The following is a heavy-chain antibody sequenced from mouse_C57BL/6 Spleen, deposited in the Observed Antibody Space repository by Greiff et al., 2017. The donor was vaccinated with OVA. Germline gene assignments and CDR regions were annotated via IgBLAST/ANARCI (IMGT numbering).Heavy chain of an antibody. V-gene: IGHV1-76*01. CDR2: IYPGSGNT. CDR1: GYTFTDYY. CDR3: ARGGTTGYFDV. Sequence: QVQLQQSGAELVRPGASVKLSCKASGYTFTDYYINWVKQRPGQGLEWIARIYPGSGNTYYNEKFKGKATLTAEKPSSTAYMQLSSLTSADSAVNFCARGGTTGYFDVWGTGTTVTVSS. D-gene: IGHD1-1*01. J-gene: IGHJ1*03.